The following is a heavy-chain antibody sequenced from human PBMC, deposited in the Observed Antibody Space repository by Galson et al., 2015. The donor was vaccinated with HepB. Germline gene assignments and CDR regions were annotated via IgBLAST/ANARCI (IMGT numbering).Heavy chain of an antibody. V-gene: IGHV2-70*11. CDR1: GFSLSTSGMC. CDR2: IDWDDDK. J-gene: IGHJ6*02. D-gene: IGHD1-26*01. CDR3: ARISVRYSGSYPTEDYYYGMDV. Sequence: PALVKPTQTLTLTCTFSGFSLSTSGMCMSWIRQPPGKALEWLARIDWDDDKYYSTSLKTRLTISKDPSKNQVVLTMTNMDPVDTATYYCARISVRYSGSYPTEDYYYGMDVWGQGTTVTVSS.